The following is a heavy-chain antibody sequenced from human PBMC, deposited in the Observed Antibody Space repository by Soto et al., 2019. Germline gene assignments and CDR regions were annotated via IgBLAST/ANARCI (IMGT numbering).Heavy chain of an antibody. D-gene: IGHD3-22*01. CDR1: GDSVSSNSAA. V-gene: IGHV6-1*01. CDR2: TYYRSKWYN. CDR3: ASEGYYDSSGYYYGAFDI. Sequence: PSQTLSLTCAISGDSVSSNSAAWNWIRQSPSRGLEWLGRTYYRSKWYNDYAVSVKSRITINPDTSKNQFSLQLNSVTPEDTAVYYCASEGYYDSSGYYYGAFDIWGQGTMVTVSS. J-gene: IGHJ3*02.